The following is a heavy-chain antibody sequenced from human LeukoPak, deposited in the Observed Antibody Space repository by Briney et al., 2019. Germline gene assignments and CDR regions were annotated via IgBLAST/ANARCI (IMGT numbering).Heavy chain of an antibody. CDR3: AIVAAARQGTIDP. J-gene: IGHJ5*02. CDR2: ISGSGGTT. Sequence: GGSLRLSCAASGFTFSSYAMSWVRQAPGKGLEWVSAISGSGGTTYYADSVKGRFTISRDNSKSTLYVQMNSLRAEDTAVYYCAIVAAARQGTIDPWGQGTLVTISS. V-gene: IGHV3-23*01. CDR1: GFTFSSYA. D-gene: IGHD6-13*01.